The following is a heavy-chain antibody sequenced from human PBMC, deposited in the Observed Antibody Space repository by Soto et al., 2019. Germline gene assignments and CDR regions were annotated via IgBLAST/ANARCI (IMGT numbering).Heavy chain of an antibody. Sequence: GGSLRLSCAASGFTFSSYAMSWVRQAPGKGLEWVSAISGSGGSTYYADSVKGRFTISRDNSKNTLYLQMNSLRAEDTAVYYCAKDMRKQQLVPYYFDYWGQGTLVTVSS. J-gene: IGHJ4*02. CDR2: ISGSGGST. V-gene: IGHV3-23*01. CDR3: AKDMRKQQLVPYYFDY. D-gene: IGHD6-13*01. CDR1: GFTFSSYA.